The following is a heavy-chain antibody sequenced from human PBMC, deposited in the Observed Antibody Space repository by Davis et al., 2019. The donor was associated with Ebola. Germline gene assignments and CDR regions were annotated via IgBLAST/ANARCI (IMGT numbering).Heavy chain of an antibody. CDR2: IGTAGDT. CDR3: ARDGAPPYSYGYYYYYGMDV. Sequence: GESLKISCAASGFTFSNYDMHWVRQATGKGLEWVSAIGTAGDTYYPGSVKGRFTISRENAKNSLYLQMDSLRAEDTAVYYCARDGAPPYSYGYYYYYGMDVWGQGTTVIVSS. J-gene: IGHJ6*02. D-gene: IGHD5-18*01. V-gene: IGHV3-13*01. CDR1: GFTFSNYD.